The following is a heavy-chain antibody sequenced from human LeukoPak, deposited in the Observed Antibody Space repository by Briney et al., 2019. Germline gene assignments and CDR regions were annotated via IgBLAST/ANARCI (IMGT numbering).Heavy chain of an antibody. V-gene: IGHV1-2*02. CDR3: ASSVEVVTDY. Sequence: ASVKVSCKASGYTFTSYDINWVRQATGQGLEWMGWVNPNSGGTNYAQKFQGRVTMTRDTSISTAYMELSRLRSDDTAVYYCASSVEVVTDYWGQGTLVTVSS. J-gene: IGHJ4*02. CDR2: VNPNSGGT. CDR1: GYTFTSYD. D-gene: IGHD2-21*02.